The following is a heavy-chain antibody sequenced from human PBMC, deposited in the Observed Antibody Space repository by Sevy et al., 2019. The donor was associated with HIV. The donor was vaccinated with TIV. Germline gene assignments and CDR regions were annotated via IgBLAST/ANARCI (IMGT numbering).Heavy chain of an antibody. CDR1: GGSFSGYY. J-gene: IGHJ4*02. CDR3: ASSQELYCSGGSCYPSASPYFDY. CDR2: INHSGST. Sequence: PSETLSLTCAVYGGSFSGYYWSWIRQPPGKGLEWIGEINHSGSTNYKPSLKSRVTISVDTSKNQFSLKLSSVTAADTAVYYCASSQELYCSGGSCYPSASPYFDYWGQGTLVTVSS. V-gene: IGHV4-34*01. D-gene: IGHD2-15*01.